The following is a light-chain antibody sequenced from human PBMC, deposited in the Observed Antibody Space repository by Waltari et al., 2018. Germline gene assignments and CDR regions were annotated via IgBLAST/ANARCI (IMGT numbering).Light chain of an antibody. J-gene: IGKJ2*01. CDR1: QDISTY. CDR2: DVS. CDR3: QQYEGIPYT. V-gene: IGKV1-33*01. Sequence: DIQMTQSPSSLSVSVGDRDTITCQASQDISTYLNWYQQKPGKAPKLLIYDVSNLEKGVPSRFSGGGSETDFSFTISSLQSEDNATYYCQQYEGIPYTFGQGTKLMIK.